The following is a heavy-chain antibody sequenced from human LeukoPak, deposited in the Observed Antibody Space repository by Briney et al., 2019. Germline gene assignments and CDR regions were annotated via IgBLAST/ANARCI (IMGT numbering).Heavy chain of an antibody. J-gene: IGHJ6*03. Sequence: GSLRLSCAASGFTFSSYSMNWVRQAPGKGLEWVSSISSSSSYIYYADSVKGRFTISRDNAKNSLYLQMNSLRVDDTGMYFCARDGDCFDRMDVWGKGTTVTVSS. CDR2: ISSSSSYI. V-gene: IGHV3-21*01. CDR3: ARDGDCFDRMDV. CDR1: GFTFSSYS. D-gene: IGHD2-21*02.